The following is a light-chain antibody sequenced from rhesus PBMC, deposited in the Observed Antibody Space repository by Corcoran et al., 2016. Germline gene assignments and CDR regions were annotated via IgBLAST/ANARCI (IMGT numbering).Light chain of an antibody. CDR3: QQSRNLSPT. CDR2: GAS. V-gene: IGKV3-24*04. J-gene: IGKJ1*01. CDR1: QSVGSY. Sequence: ETVATQSPATLSLSPGERATLSCRASQSVGSYLAWYQQKPGQAPRLLIYGASSRAPGIPDRFSGSGSGTDFTLTISSLEPEDVGVYYCQQSRNLSPTFGQGTKVEIK.